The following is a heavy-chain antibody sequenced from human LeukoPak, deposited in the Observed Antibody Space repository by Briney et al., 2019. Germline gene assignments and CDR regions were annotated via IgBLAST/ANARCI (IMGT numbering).Heavy chain of an antibody. Sequence: PGTSLRLSCAVSGFIICNHGMHWVRQAPDKGLEWVAMISHDGGAEYYGDSVKGRLTISRDNSENTLYLQMNGLRVEDTAVYYCARDWGSSGWYNWFDPWGQGTLVTVSS. CDR3: ARDWGSSGWYNWFDP. V-gene: IGHV3-30*03. CDR2: ISHDGGAE. D-gene: IGHD3-16*01. CDR1: GFIICNHG. J-gene: IGHJ5*02.